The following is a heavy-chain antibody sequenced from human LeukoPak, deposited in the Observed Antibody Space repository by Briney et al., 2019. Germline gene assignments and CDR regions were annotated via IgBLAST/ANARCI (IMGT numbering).Heavy chain of an antibody. CDR2: INPNSGGT. CDR3: SREDY. CDR1: GYTFTGYY. Sequence: ASVKVSCEASGYTFTGYYLHWVRQAPGQGLEWVGWINPNSGGTNYAQKFQGRVTMTRDTSITTVYMELSRLRSDDTAVYYCSREDYWGQGTLVTVSS. V-gene: IGHV1-2*02. J-gene: IGHJ4*02.